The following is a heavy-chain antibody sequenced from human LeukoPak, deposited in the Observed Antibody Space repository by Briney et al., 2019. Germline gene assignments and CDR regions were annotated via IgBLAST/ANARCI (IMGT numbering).Heavy chain of an antibody. CDR1: GFTFSSYW. CDR2: IKQDGSEK. J-gene: IGHJ6*02. D-gene: IGHD6-13*01. Sequence: RGSLRLSCAASGFTFSSYWMSWVRQAPGKGLEWVANIKQDGSEKYYVDSVKGRFTISRDNAKNSLYLQMNSLRAEDTAVYYCAREGAAARSYYYYGMDVWGQGTTVTVSS. V-gene: IGHV3-7*01. CDR3: AREGAAARSYYYYGMDV.